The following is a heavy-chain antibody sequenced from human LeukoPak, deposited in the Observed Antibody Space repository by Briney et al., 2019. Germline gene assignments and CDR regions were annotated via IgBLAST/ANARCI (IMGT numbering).Heavy chain of an antibody. CDR3: ARGFLYCTSTNCYHQGAFDV. D-gene: IGHD2-2*01. Sequence: GGSLRLSCGASGFTFSSYSMNWVRQAPGKGLEWVSSISRSSKNIYYADSVKGRFTISRDNAKNSLYLQMNSLRAEDTAVFYCARGFLYCTSTNCYHQGAFDVWGLGTVVTVSS. J-gene: IGHJ3*01. V-gene: IGHV3-21*01. CDR2: ISRSSKNI. CDR1: GFTFSSYS.